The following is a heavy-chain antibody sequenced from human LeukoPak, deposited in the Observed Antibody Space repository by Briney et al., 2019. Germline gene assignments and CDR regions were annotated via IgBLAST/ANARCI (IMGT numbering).Heavy chain of an antibody. CDR2: IIPIFGTA. CDR1: GGTFSSYA. D-gene: IGHD1-1*01. CDR3: ARDRSGTTDYYYYYGMDV. Sequence: ASVKVSCKASGGTFSSYAISWVRQAPGQGFEWMGGIIPIFGTANYAQKVQGRVTITADESTSTAYMEPSSLRSEDTAVYYCARDRSGTTDYYYYYGMDVWGQGTTVTVSS. J-gene: IGHJ6*02. V-gene: IGHV1-69*13.